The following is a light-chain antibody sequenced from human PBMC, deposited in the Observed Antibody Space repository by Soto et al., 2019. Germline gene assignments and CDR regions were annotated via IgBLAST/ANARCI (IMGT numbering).Light chain of an antibody. CDR3: ASWDGSLNGPV. CDR1: SSNVGGNP. Sequence: QSVLTQHPSASGTPGQRVTISCSGSSSNVGGNPVNWYQHVPTTAPTLLIYTNTQRPSGVPDRFSGSKSGTSASLAISGLQSEDEADYYCASWDGSLNGPVFGTGTKVTVL. CDR2: TNT. V-gene: IGLV1-44*01. J-gene: IGLJ1*01.